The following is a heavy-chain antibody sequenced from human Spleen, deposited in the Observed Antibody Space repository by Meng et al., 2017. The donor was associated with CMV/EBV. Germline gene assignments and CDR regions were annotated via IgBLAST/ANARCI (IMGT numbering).Heavy chain of an antibody. CDR3: AKSMSGYSSGWYDY. V-gene: IGHV3-23*01. J-gene: IGHJ4*02. CDR1: GFSFSSYS. D-gene: IGHD6-19*01. Sequence: GESLKISCKASGFSFSSYSMSWVRQAPGKGLEWVSAISGSGGSTYYADSVKGRFTISRDNSKNTLYLQMNSLRAEDTAVYYCAKSMSGYSSGWYDYWGQGTLVTVSS. CDR2: ISGSGGST.